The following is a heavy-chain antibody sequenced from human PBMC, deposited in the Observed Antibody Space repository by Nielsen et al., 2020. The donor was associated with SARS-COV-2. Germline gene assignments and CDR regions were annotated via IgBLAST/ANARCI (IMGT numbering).Heavy chain of an antibody. J-gene: IGHJ4*02. Sequence: GESLKISCAASGFTFSNAWMSWVRQAPGKGLEWVGRIKSKTDGGTTDYAAPVKGRFTISRDDLKNTLYLQMNSLKTEDTAVYYCTTDPGYSYGSTPFDYWGQGTLVTVSS. CDR2: IKSKTDGGTT. CDR1: GFTFSNAW. D-gene: IGHD5-18*01. V-gene: IGHV3-15*01. CDR3: TTDPGYSYGSTPFDY.